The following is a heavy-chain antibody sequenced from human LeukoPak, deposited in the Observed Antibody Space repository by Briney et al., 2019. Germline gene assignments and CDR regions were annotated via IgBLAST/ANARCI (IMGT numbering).Heavy chain of an antibody. CDR1: GGSISSYY. J-gene: IGHJ4*02. CDR2: IYYSGST. Sequence: SETLSLTCTASGGSISSYYWSWIRQPPGKGLEWIGYIYYSGSTNYNPSLKSRVTISVDTSKNQFSLKLSSVTAADTAVYYCARATYSSGWYDYWGQGTLVTVSS. CDR3: ARATYSSGWYDY. D-gene: IGHD6-19*01. V-gene: IGHV4-59*01.